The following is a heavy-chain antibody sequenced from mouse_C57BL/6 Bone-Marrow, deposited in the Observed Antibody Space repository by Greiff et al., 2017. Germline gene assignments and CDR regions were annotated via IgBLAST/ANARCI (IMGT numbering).Heavy chain of an antibody. CDR2: ILPGSGST. CDR1: GYTFTGYW. V-gene: IGHV1-9*01. J-gene: IGHJ3*01. D-gene: IGHD3-1*01. Sequence: QVQLQQSGAELMKPGASVKLSCKATGYTFTGYWIEWVKQRPGHGLEWIGEILPGSGSTNYNEKFKGKATFTADTSSNTAYTQLSSLTTEDSAIYYCAREGATSWFAYWGQGTLVTVSA. CDR3: AREGATSWFAY.